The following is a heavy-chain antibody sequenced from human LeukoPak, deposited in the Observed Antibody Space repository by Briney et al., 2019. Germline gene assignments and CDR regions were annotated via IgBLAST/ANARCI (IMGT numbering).Heavy chain of an antibody. J-gene: IGHJ6*04. V-gene: IGHV3-23*01. D-gene: IGHD6-6*01. CDR3: VKFGGSSSGLMDV. CDR1: GFTFSSYA. CDR2: IDGPGGST. Sequence: PGGSLRLSCAASGFTFSSYAMSWVRQAPGKGLEWVSAIDGPGGSTYYADSLKGRFTISRDNFKNTLYLQMNSLRAEDTAVYYCVKFGGSSSGLMDVWGKGTTVTLSS.